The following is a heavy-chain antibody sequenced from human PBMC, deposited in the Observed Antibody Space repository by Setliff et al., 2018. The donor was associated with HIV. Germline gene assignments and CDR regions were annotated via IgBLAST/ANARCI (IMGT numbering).Heavy chain of an antibody. CDR3: ARLRGPGSPFDS. CDR1: GYTFTGYF. Sequence: ASVKVSCKASGYTFTGYFMHWVRQAPGQGLEWMAWINPNSGDTNYAQKFQGRVTMTRDASLSTVYMEVNRLKFEDTAVYYCARLRGPGSPFDSWGQGTLVTVSS. D-gene: IGHD5-12*01. V-gene: IGHV1-2*02. CDR2: INPNSGDT. J-gene: IGHJ5*01.